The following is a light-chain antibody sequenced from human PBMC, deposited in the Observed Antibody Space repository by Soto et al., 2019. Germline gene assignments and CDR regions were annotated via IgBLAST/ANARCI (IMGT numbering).Light chain of an antibody. CDR3: QQYKNWPPIT. J-gene: IGKJ5*01. V-gene: IGKV3-15*01. CDR2: GAS. Sequence: EIVMTQSPATLSVSPGERATLSCRASQSVGSNLAWYQQKPGQAPRLLIYGASTRATGIPARFSGSGSGTEFTLTISSLQSEDFAVYFGQQYKNWPPITFGQGTRLEI. CDR1: QSVGSN.